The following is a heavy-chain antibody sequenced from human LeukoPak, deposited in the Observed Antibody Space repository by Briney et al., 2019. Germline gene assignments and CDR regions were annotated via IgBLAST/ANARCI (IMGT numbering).Heavy chain of an antibody. D-gene: IGHD3-10*01. CDR2: ISWDGGST. V-gene: IGHV3-43*01. Sequence: GGSLRLSCAASGFTFDDYTMHWVRQAPGKGLEWVSLISWDGGSTYYADSVKGRFTISRDNSKNSLYLQMNSLRTEDTALYYCAKEQYAYYYGSGSYLERYFDYWGQGTLVTVS. J-gene: IGHJ4*02. CDR1: GFTFDDYT. CDR3: AKEQYAYYYGSGSYLERYFDY.